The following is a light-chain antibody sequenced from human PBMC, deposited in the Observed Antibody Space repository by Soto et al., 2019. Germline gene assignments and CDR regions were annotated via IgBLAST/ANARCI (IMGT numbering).Light chain of an antibody. Sequence: QSVLTQPASVSGSPGQSITISCTGTSRDVGAYNYVSWYQQHPGTAPKLIMYDVSNRPSGVSNRFSGSKSGNTASLTISGLQAEDEADYYCCSYAGTSTYVFAAGTKRTVL. J-gene: IGLJ1*01. CDR3: CSYAGTSTYV. CDR1: SRDVGAYNY. CDR2: DVS. V-gene: IGLV2-14*01.